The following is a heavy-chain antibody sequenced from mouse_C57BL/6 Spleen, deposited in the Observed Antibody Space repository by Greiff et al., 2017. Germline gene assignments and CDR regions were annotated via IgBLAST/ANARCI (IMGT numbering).Heavy chain of an antibody. Sequence: DVMLVESGGGLVKPGGSLKLSCAASGFTFSSYAMSWVRQTPEKRLEWVETISDGGSYTYYPDNVKGRFTISRDNAKNNLYLQMSHLKAEDTAMYYCARESDGNYGYYAMDYWGQGTSVTVSS. V-gene: IGHV5-4*01. CDR1: GFTFSSYA. CDR2: ISDGGSYT. D-gene: IGHD2-1*01. J-gene: IGHJ4*01. CDR3: ARESDGNYGYYAMDY.